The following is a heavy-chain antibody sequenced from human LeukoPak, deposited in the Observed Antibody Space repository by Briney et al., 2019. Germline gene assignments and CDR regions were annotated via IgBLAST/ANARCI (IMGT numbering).Heavy chain of an antibody. Sequence: QTLSLTCAISGDSVSSTSAGWNWIRQSPSRGLEWLARTYYRSKWYIDYAPSVQSRITINADTSKNQFSLQLNSVTPEDTAVYYCARDFYSSSWYGFDPWGQGTLVTVSS. CDR3: ARDFYSSSWYGFDP. D-gene: IGHD6-13*01. J-gene: IGHJ5*02. CDR1: GDSVSSTSAG. CDR2: TYYRSKWYI. V-gene: IGHV6-1*01.